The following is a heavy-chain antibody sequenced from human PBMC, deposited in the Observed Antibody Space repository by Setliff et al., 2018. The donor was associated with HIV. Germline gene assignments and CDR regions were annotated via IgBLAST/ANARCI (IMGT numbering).Heavy chain of an antibody. CDR3: AKGAGFYGDYTFDY. CDR2: IYSTGST. J-gene: IGHJ4*02. D-gene: IGHD4-17*01. Sequence: PSETLSLTCTVSGASISSHYWSWIRQSPGRELERIGYIYSTGSTNYNPSLQSRVSISMDASKNKFSLKVTSVTSADTAVYYCAKGAGFYGDYTFDYWGQGHLVTVSS. V-gene: IGHV4-59*11. CDR1: GASISSHY.